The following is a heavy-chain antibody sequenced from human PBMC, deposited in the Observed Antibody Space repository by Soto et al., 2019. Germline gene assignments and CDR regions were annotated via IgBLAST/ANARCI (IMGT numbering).Heavy chain of an antibody. Sequence: QVQLVESGGGVVQPGRSLRLSCAVSGFSFSTYRMHWVRQAPGKGLEWVAVISYDGSNKYYADSVKGRFTISRDNSKNTMYLQMNSLRAEDTAVYYCAREQNSGLSDYFDYFDSWGRGTLVTVSS. CDR2: ISYDGSNK. CDR1: GFSFSTYR. CDR3: AREQNSGLSDYFDYFDS. J-gene: IGHJ4*02. D-gene: IGHD5-12*01. V-gene: IGHV3-30-3*01.